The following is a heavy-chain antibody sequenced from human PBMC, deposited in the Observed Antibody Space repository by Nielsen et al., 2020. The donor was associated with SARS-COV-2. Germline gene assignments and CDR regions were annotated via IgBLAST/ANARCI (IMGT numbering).Heavy chain of an antibody. CDR2: ISSDGNKK. CDR3: AKHPNYYESGRYYKGDWFDP. V-gene: IGHV3-30-3*02. D-gene: IGHD3-10*01. Sequence: GESLKISCAASGFTFSSYGMHWVRQAPGKGLEWVAVISSDGNKKNYADSVKGRFTISRDNSKSTLYLQMNSLGVDDTAVYYCAKHPNYYESGRYYKGDWFDPWGQGTLVTVSS. CDR1: GFTFSSYG. J-gene: IGHJ5*02.